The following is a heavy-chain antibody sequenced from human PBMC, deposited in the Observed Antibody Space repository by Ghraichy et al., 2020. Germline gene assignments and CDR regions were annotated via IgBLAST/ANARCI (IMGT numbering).Heavy chain of an antibody. CDR3: ARVLGGYCSGGSCYSGGDAFDI. CDR2: INSDGSST. J-gene: IGHJ3*02. CDR1: GFTFSSYW. D-gene: IGHD2-15*01. Sequence: GGSLRLSCAASGFTFSSYWMHWVRQAPGKGLVWVSRINSDGSSTSYADSVKGRFTISRDNAKNTLYLQMNRLRAEDTAVYYCARVLGGYCSGGSCYSGGDAFDIWGQGTMVTVSS. V-gene: IGHV3-74*01.